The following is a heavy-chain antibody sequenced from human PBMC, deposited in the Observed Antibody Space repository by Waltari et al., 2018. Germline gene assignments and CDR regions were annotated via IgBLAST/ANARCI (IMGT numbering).Heavy chain of an antibody. Sequence: LNLQEAGPGLVKPSETLSLTCSVSGRSILSNRHYLAWSRQPPGKGREWTATISFTWTTYYNPSLRSRVTISVDTAKNQFSLRLTSVTPADTAVYYCATYVGASIGTAAFDVWGQGTRVTVSS. V-gene: IGHV4-39*01. CDR1: GRSILSNRHY. J-gene: IGHJ3*01. D-gene: IGHD3-16*01. CDR2: ISFTWTT. CDR3: ATYVGASIGTAAFDV.